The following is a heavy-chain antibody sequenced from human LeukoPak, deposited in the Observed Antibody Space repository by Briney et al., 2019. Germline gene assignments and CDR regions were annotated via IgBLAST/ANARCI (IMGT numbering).Heavy chain of an antibody. CDR2: IDTAGDT. D-gene: IGHD2-21*01. CDR1: GFTFSNYD. J-gene: IGHJ4*02. CDR3: ARAGRGCYCGRGPYYVYY. Sequence: QPGGSLRLSCAASGFTFSNYDMHWVRQPTGEGLEWVSAIDTAGDTYYPDSVRGRFTFSRENAKNSLSLQMNSLRAEDTAVYYCARAGRGCYCGRGPYYVYYWGQGNPGTVSP. V-gene: IGHV3-13*01.